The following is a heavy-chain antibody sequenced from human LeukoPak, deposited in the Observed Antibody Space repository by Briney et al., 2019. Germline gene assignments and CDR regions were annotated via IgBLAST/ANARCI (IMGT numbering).Heavy chain of an antibody. D-gene: IGHD4-17*01. J-gene: IGHJ4*02. CDR3: ARRYGRPFHY. V-gene: IGHV5-51*01. CDR1: GYSFTSLW. Sequence: GESLKISCKGSGYSFTSLWIGWVRQMPGKGLEWMGIIYPGDSDTRYSPSFEGQVTISADKSISTAYLEWSNLKASDTAIYYCARRYGRPFHYWGQGTLVTVSS. CDR2: IYPGDSDT.